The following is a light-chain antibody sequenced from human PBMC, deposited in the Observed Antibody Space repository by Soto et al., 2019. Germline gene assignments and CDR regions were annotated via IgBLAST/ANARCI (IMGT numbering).Light chain of an antibody. V-gene: IGLV2-14*03. Sequence: QSVLTQPASVSGSPGQSITISCTGTSSDAGGYDYVSWYQQHPGKAPKLMVYDVSHRPSGVSNRFSGSKSVNTASLTISGLQTEDEADYYCSSYRTGSTMVFGGGTKLTVL. CDR3: SSYRTGSTMV. CDR2: DVS. CDR1: SSDAGGYDY. J-gene: IGLJ2*01.